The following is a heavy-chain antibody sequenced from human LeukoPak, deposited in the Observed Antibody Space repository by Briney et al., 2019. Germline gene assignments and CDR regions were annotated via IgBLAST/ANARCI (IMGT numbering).Heavy chain of an antibody. CDR1: GYTFTSYG. Sequence: ASVKVSCKASGYTFTSYGISWVRQAPGQGLEWMGWISAYNGNTNYAQKLQGRVTMTTDTSTSTAYMELRSLRSDDTAMYYCARYYYDSSGYSLYYYYYMDVWGKGTTVTISS. D-gene: IGHD3-22*01. CDR3: ARYYYDSSGYSLYYYYYMDV. J-gene: IGHJ6*03. V-gene: IGHV1-18*01. CDR2: ISAYNGNT.